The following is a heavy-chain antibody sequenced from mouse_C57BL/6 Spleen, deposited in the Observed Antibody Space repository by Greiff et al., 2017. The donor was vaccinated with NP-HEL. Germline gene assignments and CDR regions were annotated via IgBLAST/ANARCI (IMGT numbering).Heavy chain of an antibody. J-gene: IGHJ1*03. CDR1: GYTFTEYT. Sequence: QVHVKQSGAELVKPGASVKLSCKASGYTFTEYTIHWVKQRSGQGLEWIGWFYPGSGSIKYNEKFKDKATLTADKSSSTVYMELSRLTSEDSAVYFCARHEEDYYGSSGYWYFDVWGTGTTVTVSS. CDR3: ARHEEDYYGSSGYWYFDV. CDR2: FYPGSGSI. V-gene: IGHV1-62-2*01. D-gene: IGHD1-1*01.